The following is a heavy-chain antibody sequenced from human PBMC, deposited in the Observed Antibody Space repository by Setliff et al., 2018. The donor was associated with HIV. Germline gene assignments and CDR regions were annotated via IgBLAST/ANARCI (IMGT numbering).Heavy chain of an antibody. CDR2: INSASGGT. CDR1: GGTFSSYA. J-gene: IGHJ4*02. Sequence: ASVKVSCKASGGTFSSYAISWVRQAPGQGLEWMGWINSASGGTNYAQNFQGRVTVTRDTSINTAYVELNSLKSDDTAVYYCARGVPLLPPHYWGQGTLGTVSS. D-gene: IGHD2-21*02. CDR3: ARGVPLLPPHY. V-gene: IGHV1-2*02.